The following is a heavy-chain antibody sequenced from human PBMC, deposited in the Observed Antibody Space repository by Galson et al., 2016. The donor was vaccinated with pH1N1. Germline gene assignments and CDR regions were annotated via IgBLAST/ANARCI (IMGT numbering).Heavy chain of an antibody. V-gene: IGHV2-5*08. CDR2: IYWDDDK. CDR1: GGSISSYYW. J-gene: IGHJ4*02. CDR3: AHTGFGEFLGYFDY. D-gene: IGHD3-10*01. Sequence: TLSLTCTVSGGSISSYYWSWIRQPPGKGLEWLAVIYWDDDKRYSPSLKSRLTITKDTSKNQVVLKMTNMDPADTATYYCAHTGFGEFLGYFDYWGQGTLVTVSS.